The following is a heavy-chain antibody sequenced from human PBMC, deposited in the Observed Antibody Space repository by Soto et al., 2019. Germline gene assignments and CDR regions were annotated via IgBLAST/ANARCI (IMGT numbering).Heavy chain of an antibody. CDR1: GYTFTGHY. Sequence: ASVKVSCKASGYTFTGHYIHWVRQAPEQGPEWMGEIGPESGATRYAQKFQGRITMTRDMSITTVYMELNNLSPDDTAVYYCGRGRSGQIVVFYWGQGTPVTVSS. D-gene: IGHD1-26*01. CDR3: GRGRSGQIVVFY. V-gene: IGHV1-2*02. CDR2: IGPESGAT. J-gene: IGHJ4*02.